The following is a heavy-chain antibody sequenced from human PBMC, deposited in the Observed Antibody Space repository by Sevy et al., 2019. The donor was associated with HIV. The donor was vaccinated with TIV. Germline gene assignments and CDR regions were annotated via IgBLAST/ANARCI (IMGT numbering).Heavy chain of an antibody. V-gene: IGHV4-4*02. Sequence: SETLSLTCAVSGDSISSDSWWTWVRQSPEKGLEWIGESSHDGRTNYNPSLWGRATISVDMSKNQFSLDLTSVTAADTAVYYCVREVGHLMRIDYWGQGTLVTVSS. J-gene: IGHJ4*02. CDR1: GDSISSDSW. CDR2: SSHDGRT. CDR3: VREVGHLMRIDY.